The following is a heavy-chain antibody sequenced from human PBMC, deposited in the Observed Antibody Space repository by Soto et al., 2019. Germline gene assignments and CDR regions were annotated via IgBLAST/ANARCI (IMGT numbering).Heavy chain of an antibody. CDR2: IYYSGST. Sequence: SETLSLTCTVSGGSISSYYWSWIRQPPGKGLEWIGYIYYSGSTNYNPSLKSRVTISVDTSKNQFSLKLSSVTAADTAVYYCARGVVAYFYVRSGPPHYYFDFRGPGILVSGSS. D-gene: IGHD3-22*01. CDR3: ARGVVAYFYVRSGPPHYYFDF. J-gene: IGHJ4*02. CDR1: GGSISSYY. V-gene: IGHV4-59*01.